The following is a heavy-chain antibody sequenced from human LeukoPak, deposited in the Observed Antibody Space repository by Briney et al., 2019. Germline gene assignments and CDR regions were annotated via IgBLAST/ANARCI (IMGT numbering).Heavy chain of an antibody. CDR1: GFTFSRSW. D-gene: IGHD4-17*01. CDR3: ARDPHYGAIDD. J-gene: IGHJ4*02. V-gene: IGHV3-7*01. Sequence: GGSLRLSCAASGFTFSRSWMAWVRQAPGKGLEWVADINPDGSQKYYVDSMQGRFTISRDNAKNSLDLQMNSLGAEDTAVYYCARDPHYGAIDDWGQGTLVTVSS. CDR2: INPDGSQK.